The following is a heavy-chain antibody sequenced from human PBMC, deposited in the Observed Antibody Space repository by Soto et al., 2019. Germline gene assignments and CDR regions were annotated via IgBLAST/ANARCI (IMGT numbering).Heavy chain of an antibody. Sequence: SETLSLTCSIYSGSFSGYCWSWIRQPPGKGLEWIGEISQSGNTNYSPSLKSRVSISIDTSKKQFSLNLASVSAADTAVYYCARAPKVSGSSQTRPDFWGQGTLVTVSS. J-gene: IGHJ4*02. CDR1: SGSFSGYC. CDR2: ISQSGNT. D-gene: IGHD6-6*01. CDR3: ARAPKVSGSSQTRPDF. V-gene: IGHV4-34*01.